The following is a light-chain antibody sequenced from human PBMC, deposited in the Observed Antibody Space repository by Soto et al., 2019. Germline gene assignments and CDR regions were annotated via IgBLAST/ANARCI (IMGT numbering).Light chain of an antibody. Sequence: GVKVTITCRASHDIDNFLAWYHQKPGEVPKLLIYAASTLESGASSRFSGSGAGTVFTLTISSLQPEDVGSYYCQRYDSVPRTFGQGTKVEVK. V-gene: IGKV1-27*01. CDR3: QRYDSVPRT. CDR2: AAS. J-gene: IGKJ1*01. CDR1: HDIDNF.